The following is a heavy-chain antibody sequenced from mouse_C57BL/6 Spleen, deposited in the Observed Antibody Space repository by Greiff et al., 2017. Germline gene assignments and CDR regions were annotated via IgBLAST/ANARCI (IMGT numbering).Heavy chain of an antibody. CDR1: GYTFTSYW. V-gene: IGHV1-64*01. CDR3: ARSNYGNFLYYYAMDY. CDR2: IHPNSGST. J-gene: IGHJ4*01. D-gene: IGHD2-1*01. Sequence: QVQLKQPGAELVKPGASVKLSCKASGYTFTSYWMHLVKQRPGQGLEWIGMIHPNSGSTNYNEKFKSKATLTVDKSSSTAYMQLSSLTSDDSAVYYCARSNYGNFLYYYAMDYWGQGTSVTVSA.